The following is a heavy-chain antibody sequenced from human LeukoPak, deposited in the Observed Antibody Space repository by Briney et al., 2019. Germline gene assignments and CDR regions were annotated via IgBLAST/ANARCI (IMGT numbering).Heavy chain of an antibody. J-gene: IGHJ4*02. CDR3: ARVGVGAAGY. Sequence: PSETLSLTCAVYGGSFSGYYWSWIRQPPGKGLEWIGEINHSGSTNYNPSLKSRVTISVDTSKNQFSLKLSSVTAADTAVYYCARVGVGAAGYWGQGTLVTVSS. V-gene: IGHV4-34*01. CDR1: GGSFSGYY. CDR2: INHSGST. D-gene: IGHD1-26*01.